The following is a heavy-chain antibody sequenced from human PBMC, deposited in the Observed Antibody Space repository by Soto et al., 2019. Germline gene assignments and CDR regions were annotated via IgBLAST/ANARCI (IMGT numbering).Heavy chain of an antibody. V-gene: IGHV3-21*06. Sequence: GGSLRLSCAASGFTLRTYTMNWVRQAPGKGLGWVSSISISSSDRYYADSVRGRFTISRDNAKNALYLQMNSLRADDTAVYFCVRGMNPLFGGQGTLVTVSS. J-gene: IGHJ4*01. CDR1: GFTLRTYT. CDR3: VRGMNPLF. CDR2: ISISSSDR.